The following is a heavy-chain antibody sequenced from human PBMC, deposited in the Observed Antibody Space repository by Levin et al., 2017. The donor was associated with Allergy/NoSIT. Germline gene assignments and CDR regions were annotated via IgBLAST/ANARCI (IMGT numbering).Heavy chain of an antibody. CDR2: IYTSGST. CDR3: ARDIPSGWYFRYFDL. J-gene: IGHJ2*01. V-gene: IGHV4-4*07. D-gene: IGHD6-19*01. CDR1: GGSISSYY. Sequence: SETLSLTCTVSGGSISSYYWSWIRQPAGKGLEWIGRIYTSGSTNYNPSLKSRVTMSVDTSKNQFSLKLSSVTAADTAVYYCARDIPSGWYFRYFDLWGRGTLVTVSS.